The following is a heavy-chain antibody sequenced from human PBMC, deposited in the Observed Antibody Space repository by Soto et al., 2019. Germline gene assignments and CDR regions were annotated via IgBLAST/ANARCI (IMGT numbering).Heavy chain of an antibody. CDR3: PRDPCLEDPSFVDY. J-gene: IGHJ4*02. V-gene: IGHV1-2*04. CDR1: GYTFTGYY. Sequence: QVQLVQSGAEVKKPGASVKVSCKASGYTFTGYYMHWVRQAPGQGLEWMGWINPNSGGTNYAQKFQGWVTMTRDTSISTAYMELSRLRSDDTAVYYCPRDPCLEDPSFVDYWGQGTLVTVSS. CDR2: INPNSGGT. D-gene: IGHD1-1*01.